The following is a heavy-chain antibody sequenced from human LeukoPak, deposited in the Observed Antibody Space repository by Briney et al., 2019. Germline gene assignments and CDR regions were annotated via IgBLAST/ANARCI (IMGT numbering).Heavy chain of an antibody. V-gene: IGHV3-7*01. J-gene: IGHJ4*02. CDR1: GFTFSSYW. CDR3: ARVRARSYCSSTICYGY. D-gene: IGHD2-2*01. CDR2: IKQEGSEK. Sequence: PGGSLRLSCAASGFTFSSYWMSWVRQAPGKGREWVANIKQEGSEKYYVDSVKGRFTISRDNAKNSLYLQMNSLRDEDTAVYYCARVRARSYCSSTICYGYWGQGTLVTVSS.